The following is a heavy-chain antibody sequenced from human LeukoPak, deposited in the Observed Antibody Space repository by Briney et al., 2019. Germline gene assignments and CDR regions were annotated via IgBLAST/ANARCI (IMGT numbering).Heavy chain of an antibody. V-gene: IGHV4-4*07. CDR3: ASKSLAAAGTPDYYYYYYMDV. CDR2: IYTSGST. Sequence: PSETLSLTCTVSGGSISSYYWSWIRQPAGKGLEWIGRIYTSGSTNYNPSLKSRVTISVDTSKNQFSLKLSSVTAADTAVYYCASKSLAAAGTPDYYYYYYMDVWGKGTTVTVSS. J-gene: IGHJ6*03. CDR1: GGSISSYY. D-gene: IGHD6-13*01.